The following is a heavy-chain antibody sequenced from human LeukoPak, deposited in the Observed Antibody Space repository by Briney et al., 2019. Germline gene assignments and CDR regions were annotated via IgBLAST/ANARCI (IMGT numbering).Heavy chain of an antibody. CDR3: VREGAYSTSSPAGY. J-gene: IGHJ4*02. D-gene: IGHD6-6*01. Sequence: PGGSLRLSCAASGFTFSSYWMSWVRQAPGKRLEWVANINQDGSEKYYVDSVKGRFIISRDNARNSLFLQMNILTAEDTAIYYCVREGAYSTSSPAGYWGQATLVSVSS. V-gene: IGHV3-7*01. CDR2: INQDGSEK. CDR1: GFTFSSYW.